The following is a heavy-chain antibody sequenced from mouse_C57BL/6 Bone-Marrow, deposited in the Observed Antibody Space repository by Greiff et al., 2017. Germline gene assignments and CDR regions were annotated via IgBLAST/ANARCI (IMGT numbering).Heavy chain of an antibody. J-gene: IGHJ3*01. CDR1: GYTFTDYN. V-gene: IGHV1-18*01. D-gene: IGHD2-2*01. Sequence: VQLQQSGPELVKPGASVKIPCKASGYTFTDYNMDWVKQSHGKSLEWIGDINPNNGGTIYNQKFKGKATLTVDKSSSTAYMELRSLTSADTAVYYCSRAEGLPLFAYWGQGTLVTVSA. CDR2: INPNNGGT. CDR3: SRAEGLPLFAY.